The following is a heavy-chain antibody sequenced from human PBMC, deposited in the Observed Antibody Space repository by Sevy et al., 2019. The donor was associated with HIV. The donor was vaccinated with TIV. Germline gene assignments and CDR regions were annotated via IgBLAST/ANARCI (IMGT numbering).Heavy chain of an antibody. CDR2: TYYRSKWYN. D-gene: IGHD3-22*01. J-gene: IGHJ1*01. CDR3: ARGRYYDSSGYYRPEYFQH. Sequence: SQTLSLTCAISGDSVSSNSAAWNWIRQSPSRGLEWLGRTYYRSKWYNDYAVSVKSRITINPDTSKNQFSLQLNSVTPEETAVYYCARGRYYDSSGYYRPEYFQHWGQGTLVTVSS. CDR1: GDSVSSNSAA. V-gene: IGHV6-1*01.